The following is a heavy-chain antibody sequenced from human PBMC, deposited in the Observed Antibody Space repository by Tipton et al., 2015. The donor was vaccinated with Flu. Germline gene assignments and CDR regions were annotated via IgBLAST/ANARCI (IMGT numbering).Heavy chain of an antibody. V-gene: IGHV4-4*07. CDR1: GGSISSYY. Sequence: TLSLTCTVSGGSISSYYWSWIRQPAGKGPEWIGRIYTSGSTNYNPSLKGRVTMSVDTSKNQFSLKLSSVTAADTAVYYCARDSLVGATQDWGQGTLVTVSS. D-gene: IGHD1-26*01. J-gene: IGHJ4*02. CDR2: IYTSGST. CDR3: ARDSLVGATQD.